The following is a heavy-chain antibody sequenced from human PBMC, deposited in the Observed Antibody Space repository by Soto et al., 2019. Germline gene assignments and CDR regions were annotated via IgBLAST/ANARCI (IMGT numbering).Heavy chain of an antibody. J-gene: IGHJ4*02. CDR3: ARSPDSTSTCPDH. D-gene: IGHD1-26*01. V-gene: IGHV1-2*02. CDR1: GYAFTAYY. CDR2: VNPNGGGT. Sequence: QVPLVQSGAEVKKPGASVRVSCEASGYAFTAYYIPWVRQAPGQGLEWMGWVNPNGGGTHYSKNFQDRVTMPSDTDIATGYMNLIRPRSEDAAVYFCARSPDSTSTCPDHWGQGTLVTVS.